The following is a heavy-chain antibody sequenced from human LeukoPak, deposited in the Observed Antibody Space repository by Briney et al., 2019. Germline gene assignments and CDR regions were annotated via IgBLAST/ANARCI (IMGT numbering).Heavy chain of an antibody. Sequence: SETLSLTCTVSGYSISSGYYWGWIRQPPGKGLEWIGSIYHSGRTFYNPSLKSRVTISVDTSKNQFSLKLTSVTAADTAVYYCARHGRVRGVIKDWGQGTLVTVSS. J-gene: IGHJ4*02. CDR1: GYSISSGYY. CDR2: IYHSGRT. D-gene: IGHD3-10*01. CDR3: ARHGRVRGVIKD. V-gene: IGHV4-38-2*02.